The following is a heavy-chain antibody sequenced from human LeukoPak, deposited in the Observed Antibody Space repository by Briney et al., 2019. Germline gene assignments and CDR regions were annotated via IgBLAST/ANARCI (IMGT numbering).Heavy chain of an antibody. CDR2: VYPGDSDT. D-gene: IGHD2-2*01. J-gene: IGHJ4*02. CDR1: GYTFTSFW. V-gene: IGHV5-51*01. CDR3: ARRLSSTPLYDF. Sequence: GESLKVSCKGSGYTFTSFWIGWVRQMPGKGLECMGIVYPGDSDTRYSSSFQGQVTISADKSISTAYLQWSSLKASDTAMYYCARRLSSTPLYDFWGQGTLVTVSS.